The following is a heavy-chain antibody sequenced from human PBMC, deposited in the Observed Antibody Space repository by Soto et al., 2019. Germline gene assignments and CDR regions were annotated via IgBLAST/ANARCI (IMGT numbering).Heavy chain of an antibody. D-gene: IGHD3-9*01. CDR2: IYYSGST. V-gene: IGHV4-59*01. CDR1: GGSISSYY. J-gene: IGHJ5*02. Sequence: SETLSLTCTVSGGSISSYYWSWIRQPPGKGLEWIGYIYYSGSTHYNPSLKSRVTISVDTSKNQFSLKLSSVTAADTAVYYCARVAVENNYDNLTWPWFDPWGQGTLVTVSS. CDR3: ARVAVENNYDNLTWPWFDP.